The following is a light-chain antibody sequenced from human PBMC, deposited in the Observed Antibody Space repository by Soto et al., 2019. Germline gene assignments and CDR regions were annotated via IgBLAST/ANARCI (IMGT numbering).Light chain of an antibody. CDR1: SSEVGGYNY. CDR2: DVS. CDR3: GSYASSSTLYV. J-gene: IGLJ1*01. Sequence: SALAQPASVAGSPGQSITISCTGTSSEVGGYNYVSWYQQHSGKAPKLMIYDVSNRPSGVSNRFSGSKSGNTASLTISGLQAEDEADYYCGSYASSSTLYVFGTGTKVTVL. V-gene: IGLV2-14*01.